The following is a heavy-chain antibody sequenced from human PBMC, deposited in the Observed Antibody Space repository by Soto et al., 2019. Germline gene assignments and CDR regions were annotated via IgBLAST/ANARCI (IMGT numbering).Heavy chain of an antibody. J-gene: IGHJ3*02. Sequence: QVQLVESGGGVVQPGRSLRLSCAASGFTFSSYGMHWVRQAPGKGLEWVAVIWYDGSNKYYADSVKGRFTISRDNSKNTLYLQMNSPRAEDTAVYYCARYEYETFDAFDIWGQGTMVTVSS. V-gene: IGHV3-33*01. CDR1: GFTFSSYG. CDR2: IWYDGSNK. CDR3: ARYEYETFDAFDI. D-gene: IGHD3-16*01.